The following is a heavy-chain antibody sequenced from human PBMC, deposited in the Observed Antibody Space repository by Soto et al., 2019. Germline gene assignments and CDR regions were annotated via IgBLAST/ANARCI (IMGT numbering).Heavy chain of an antibody. CDR3: ARALHQAMVYFDY. D-gene: IGHD5-18*01. V-gene: IGHV1-69*02. J-gene: IGHJ4*02. CDR2: IIPILGIA. Sequence: QVQLVQSGAEVKKPGSSVKVSCKASGGTFSSYTISWVRQAPGQGLEWMGRIIPILGIANYAQKFQGRVTSTADKSTSTADMELSSLRSEDTAVYYCARALHQAMVYFDYWGQGTLVTVSS. CDR1: GGTFSSYT.